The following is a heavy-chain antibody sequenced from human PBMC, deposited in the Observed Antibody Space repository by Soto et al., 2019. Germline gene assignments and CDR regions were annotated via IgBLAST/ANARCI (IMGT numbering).Heavy chain of an antibody. V-gene: IGHV3-74*01. CDR3: AAASGSNSPFDY. J-gene: IGHJ4*02. Sequence: EVQLVESGGDLVQPGGSLRLSCAVSGFTFSDYCMHWARQAPGKGLVWVSRINRDGSSTTYADSVKGRFTISRDNAKNTLYLQMNSLRAEDTAVYYCAAASGSNSPFDYWGQGTLVTVSS. CDR2: INRDGSST. CDR1: GFTFSDYC. D-gene: IGHD4-4*01.